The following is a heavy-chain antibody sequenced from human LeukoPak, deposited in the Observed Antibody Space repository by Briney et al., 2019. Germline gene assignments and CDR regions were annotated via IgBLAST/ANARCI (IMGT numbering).Heavy chain of an antibody. D-gene: IGHD3-10*01. CDR1: GGSISSYY. CDR2: IYYSGST. J-gene: IGHJ6*02. Sequence: SETLSLTCTVSGGSISSYYWSWIRQPPGKGLEWIGYIYYSGSTNYNPSLKSRVTISVDTSKNQFSLKLSSVTAADTAVYYCAREDTMVRESGPSYYYGMDVWGQGTTVTVSS. CDR3: AREDTMVRESGPSYYYGMDV. V-gene: IGHV4-59*01.